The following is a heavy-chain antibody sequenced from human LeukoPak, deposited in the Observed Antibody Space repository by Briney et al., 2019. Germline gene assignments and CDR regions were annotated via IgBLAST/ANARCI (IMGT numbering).Heavy chain of an antibody. CDR2: TYYRSKWYN. V-gene: IGHV6-1*01. D-gene: IGHD2-2*01. CDR1: GDSVSSKSAA. CDR3: ASPYCSSTSCYGAFDI. J-gene: IGHJ3*02. Sequence: SQTLSLTCAISGDSVSSKSAAWNWIRQSPSRGLEWLGRTYYRSKWYNDYAVSVKSRITINPDTSKNQFSLQLNSVTPEDTAVYYCASPYCSSTSCYGAFDIWGQGTMVTVSS.